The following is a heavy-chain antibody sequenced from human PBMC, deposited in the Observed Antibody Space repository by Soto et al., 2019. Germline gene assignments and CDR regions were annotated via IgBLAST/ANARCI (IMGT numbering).Heavy chain of an antibody. V-gene: IGHV1-3*01. CDR1: GYSFSSYA. D-gene: IGHD1-26*01. J-gene: IGHJ4*02. CDR3: ARGGSGRYYGSFDS. CDR2: INAGNGNT. Sequence: QVQLVQSGAEVKKPGASVKVSCKASGYSFSSYAMHWVRQAPGQRLEWMGWINAGNGNTEYSQKLQGRVTITRDTSATTVYMELSSLRSEDRAVYYCARGGSGRYYGSFDSRGQGTLVTVSS.